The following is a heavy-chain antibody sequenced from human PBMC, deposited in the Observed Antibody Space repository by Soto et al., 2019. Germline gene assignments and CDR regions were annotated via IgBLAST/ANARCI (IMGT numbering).Heavy chain of an antibody. CDR2: ISSNGGST. V-gene: IGHV3-64*01. J-gene: IGHJ6*03. Sequence: GGSLRLSCAASGFTFSSYAMHWVRQAPGKGLEYVSAISSNGGSTYYANSVKGRFTISRDNSKNTLYLQMGSLRAEDMAVYYCSRSDLYYYGSGAYHSYYMDVWGKGTTVTVSS. CDR3: SRSDLYYYGSGAYHSYYMDV. CDR1: GFTFSSYA. D-gene: IGHD3-10*01.